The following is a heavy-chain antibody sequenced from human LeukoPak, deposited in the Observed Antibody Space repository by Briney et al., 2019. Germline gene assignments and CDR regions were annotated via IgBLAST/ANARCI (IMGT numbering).Heavy chain of an antibody. D-gene: IGHD2-2*01. CDR2: IYPGDSDT. CDR1: GYSFTSYW. J-gene: IGHJ5*02. CDR3: ARQTVVPAAIGANWFDP. V-gene: IGHV5-51*01. Sequence: KGGESLKISCKGSGYSFTSYWIGRVRPMPGKGLEWMGIIYPGDSDTRYSPSFQGQVTISADKSISTAYLQWSSLKASDAAMYYCARQTVVPAAIGANWFDPWGQGTLVTVSS.